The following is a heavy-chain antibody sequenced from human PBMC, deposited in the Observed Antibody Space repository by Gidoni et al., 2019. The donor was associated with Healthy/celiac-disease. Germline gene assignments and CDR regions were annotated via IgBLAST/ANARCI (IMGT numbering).Heavy chain of an antibody. J-gene: IGHJ4*02. CDR1: GFTFCSYW. CDR3: SRVSPDDYGDYDYYFDY. CDR2: IDSAGSST. D-gene: IGHD4-17*01. V-gene: IGHV3-74*01. Sequence: EVQLVESGGGLVQPGGSLRLSSAASGFTFCSYWMHWVRQAPGKGVVWGSRIDSAGSSTSYADSVKGRFTISSDNAKNTLYLQMNSLRAEDTAVYYCSRVSPDDYGDYDYYFDYWGQGTLVTVSS.